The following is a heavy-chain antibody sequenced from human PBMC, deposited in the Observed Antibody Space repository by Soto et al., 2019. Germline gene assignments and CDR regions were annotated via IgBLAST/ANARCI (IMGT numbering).Heavy chain of an antibody. J-gene: IGHJ6*02. CDR1: GFTFSSYA. Sequence: QVQLVESGGGVVQPGRSLRLSCAASGFTFSSYAMHWVRQAPGKGLEWVAAISYDGSNKYYADSVKGRFTISRDNSKNTLYLQMNSLRAEDTAVYYCARSRQGMIPREYYYGMDVWGQGTTVTVSS. V-gene: IGHV3-30-3*01. CDR3: ARSRQGMIPREYYYGMDV. CDR2: ISYDGSNK. D-gene: IGHD3-22*01.